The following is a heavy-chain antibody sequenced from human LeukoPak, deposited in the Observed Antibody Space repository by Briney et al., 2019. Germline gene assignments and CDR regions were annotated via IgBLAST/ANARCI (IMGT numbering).Heavy chain of an antibody. CDR1: GGSISSDGYY. CDR2: IYYSGST. Sequence: PSQTLSLTCTVSGGSISSDGYYWSWIRQHPGKGLEWIGYIYYSGSTYYNPSLKSRVIMSVDTSKNQFSLKLNSVTAADTAVYYCARSNYDILTGYHYNWFDPWGQGTLVTVSS. D-gene: IGHD3-9*01. V-gene: IGHV4-31*03. J-gene: IGHJ5*02. CDR3: ARSNYDILTGYHYNWFDP.